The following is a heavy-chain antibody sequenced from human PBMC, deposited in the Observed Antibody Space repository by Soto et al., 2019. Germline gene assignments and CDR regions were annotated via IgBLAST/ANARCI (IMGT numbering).Heavy chain of an antibody. V-gene: IGHV4-4*02. CDR1: GGSITSSHW. CDR2: IFHIGHT. CDR3: ARREYGMDV. J-gene: IGHJ6*02. Sequence: QVQLQESGPGLVKPSGTLSLTCVVSGGSITSSHWWSWVRQTPGKGLEWIGEIFHIGHTNYNPSLKGRVTISLDQSKNHFSLKMTSMTAADTAVFYCARREYGMDVWGQGTTVTVSS.